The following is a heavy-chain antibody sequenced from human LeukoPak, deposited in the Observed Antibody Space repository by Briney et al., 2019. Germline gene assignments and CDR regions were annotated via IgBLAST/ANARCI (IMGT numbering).Heavy chain of an antibody. CDR2: IYPGDSDT. J-gene: IGHJ4*02. V-gene: IGHV5-51*01. CDR3: ARQVLLGGYDILTGYPSLYYFDY. CDR1: GYSFTSYW. D-gene: IGHD3-9*01. Sequence: GESLKISCKGSGYSFTSYWIGWVRQMPGKGLEWMGIIYPGDSDTRYSPSFQGQVTISADKSISTAYLQWSSLKASDTAMYYCARQVLLGGYDILTGYPSLYYFDYWGQGTLVTVSS.